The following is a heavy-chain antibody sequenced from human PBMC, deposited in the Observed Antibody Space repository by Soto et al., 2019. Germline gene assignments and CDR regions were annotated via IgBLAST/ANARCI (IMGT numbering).Heavy chain of an antibody. V-gene: IGHV1-46*01. J-gene: IGHJ4*02. CDR3: ARSGYCSGGTCFHGNCDY. D-gene: IGHD2-15*01. Sequence: QVQLVQSGAEVKRPGASVKVSCKASGYTFTTYYMHRVRQAPGQGLEWVGIINPKGGSTTYAQKFQGRVTMTRDTSTSTVYLELSSLRSDDTAVYYCARSGYCSGGTCFHGNCDYWGQGTLVTVSA. CDR1: GYTFTTYY. CDR2: INPKGGST.